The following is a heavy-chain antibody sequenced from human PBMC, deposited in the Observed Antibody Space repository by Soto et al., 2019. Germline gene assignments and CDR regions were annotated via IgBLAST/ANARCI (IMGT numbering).Heavy chain of an antibody. CDR1: GFSLSTSGMC. CDR3: APSTYYYDSSGYGFYYFDY. J-gene: IGHJ4*02. V-gene: IGHV2-70*11. Sequence: SGATLVNPTQTLKLTCTFSGFSLSTSGMCVSWIRQRPGKALEWLARIDWDDDKYYSTSLKTRLTISKDTSKNQMVLTMTNMDPVDTATYYCAPSTYYYDSSGYGFYYFDYWGQGTLVTVSS. D-gene: IGHD3-22*01. CDR2: IDWDDDK.